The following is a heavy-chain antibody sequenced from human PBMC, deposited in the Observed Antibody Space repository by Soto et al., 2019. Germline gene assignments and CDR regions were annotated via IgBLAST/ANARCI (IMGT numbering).Heavy chain of an antibody. V-gene: IGHV4-39*01. D-gene: IGHD1-1*01. CDR1: GGSIGSSSYY. CDR3: ARGGMVIIPTATAFDY. Sequence: SETLSLTCSVSGGSIGSSSYYFGWIRQPPGKGLEWIGSLYYTGTTNYNSSLKSRVTISADKSQKQFSLRLSSVTAADTAVYYCARGGMVIIPTATAFDYWGQGTMVTV. CDR2: LYYTGTT. J-gene: IGHJ4*02.